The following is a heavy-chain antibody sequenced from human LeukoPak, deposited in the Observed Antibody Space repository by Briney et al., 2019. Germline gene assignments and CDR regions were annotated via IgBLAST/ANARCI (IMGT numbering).Heavy chain of an antibody. V-gene: IGHV3-23*01. Sequence: GGSLRLSCAASGFTFSSYAMSWVRQAPGQGLEWVSAISGSGGSTYYADSVKGRFTISRDNSKNTLYLQMNSLRAEDTAIYYCAKGVYDYVWGSYRYDNWFDPWGQGTLVTVSS. D-gene: IGHD3-16*02. CDR1: GFTFSSYA. CDR3: AKGVYDYVWGSYRYDNWFDP. J-gene: IGHJ5*02. CDR2: ISGSGGST.